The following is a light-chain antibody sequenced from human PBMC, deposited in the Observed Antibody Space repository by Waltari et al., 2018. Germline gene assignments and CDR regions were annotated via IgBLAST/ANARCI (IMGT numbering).Light chain of an antibody. V-gene: IGLV3-25*03. CDR1: VLPKPF. Sequence: SFVLTQPPSLSVSPGPTAKITCSADVLPKPFASWYLQTPGQAPLLLIHKDTQRPSRVPERFSGSNSGTTVTLTISGVQAEDEADYYCQSADKTGSHVVFGGGTKLTVL. J-gene: IGLJ2*01. CDR3: QSADKTGSHVV. CDR2: KDT.